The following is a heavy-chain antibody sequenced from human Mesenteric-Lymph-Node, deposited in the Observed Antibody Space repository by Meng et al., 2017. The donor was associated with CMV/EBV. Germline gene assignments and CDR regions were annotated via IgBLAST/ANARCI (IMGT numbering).Heavy chain of an antibody. Sequence: GESLKISCAASGFTFSDYYMSWIRQAPGKGLEWVSSISSRSSYIYYADSVKGRFTISRDDGKNSLYLQMNSLRAEDTAVYYCAKDYVFSFGPRTRHYGMDVWGQGTTVTVSS. J-gene: IGHJ6*02. CDR1: GFTFSDYY. CDR3: AKDYVFSFGPRTRHYGMDV. D-gene: IGHD3-10*01. V-gene: IGHV3-11*06. CDR2: ISSRSSYI.